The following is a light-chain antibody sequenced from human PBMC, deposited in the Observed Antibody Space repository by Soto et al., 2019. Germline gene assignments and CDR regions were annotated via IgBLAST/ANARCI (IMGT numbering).Light chain of an antibody. CDR1: QNVRAF. CDR3: QQHSHWPPWT. CDR2: AAS. J-gene: IGKJ1*01. Sequence: IVMPQSPATLSLSPGARATLSCRASQNVRAFLDWYQQKPGQAPRLLIYAASNRATGIPDRFSGSGSGTDFTLTISSLEPEDFAVYYCQQHSHWPPWTFGQGNKVDIK. V-gene: IGKV3-11*01.